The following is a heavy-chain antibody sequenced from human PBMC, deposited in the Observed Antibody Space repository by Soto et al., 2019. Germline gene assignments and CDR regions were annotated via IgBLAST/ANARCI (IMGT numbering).Heavy chain of an antibody. Sequence: SVKVSCKASGGSFNNYAIIWVRQAPGQGLEWMGGIIPIFGTTYYAQKFQGRVTITADESTSTAYMELSSLTSEDTALYYCARGHSSWFGAYWGQGTLVTVSS. V-gene: IGHV1-69*13. D-gene: IGHD3-10*01. CDR3: ARGHSSWFGAY. J-gene: IGHJ4*02. CDR2: IIPIFGTT. CDR1: GGSFNNYA.